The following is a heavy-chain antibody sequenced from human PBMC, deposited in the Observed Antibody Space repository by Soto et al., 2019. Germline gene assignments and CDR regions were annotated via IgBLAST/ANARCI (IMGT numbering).Heavy chain of an antibody. CDR3: ARHPSDFWFDP. D-gene: IGHD2-21*02. CDR1: GGSISSSSYF. J-gene: IGHJ5*02. V-gene: IGHV4-39*01. CDR2: IYYSGST. Sequence: SETLSLTCSVSGGSISSSSYFWGWIRQPPGKGLEWIGSIYYSGSTYYNPSLKSRVTVSVDTSKNQFSLKLSSVTAADTAVYYCARHPSDFWFDPWGQGTLVTVSS.